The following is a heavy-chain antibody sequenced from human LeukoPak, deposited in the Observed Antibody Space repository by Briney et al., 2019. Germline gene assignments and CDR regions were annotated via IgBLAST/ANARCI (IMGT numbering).Heavy chain of an antibody. V-gene: IGHV1-18*01. CDR1: GYTFAREG. CDR3: SRVGVAVAAHMLNWFAP. CDR2: FSAYNGNT. D-gene: IGHD2-15*01. Sequence: ASVKVSCKASGYTFAREGISWGRQAAGHGLEGMGWFSAYNGNTIYAQNLQARVTMTTDSSPSTAYSDLRSLRCADPARHFSSRVGVAVAAHMLNWFAPWGQGTLATVHS. J-gene: IGHJ5*02.